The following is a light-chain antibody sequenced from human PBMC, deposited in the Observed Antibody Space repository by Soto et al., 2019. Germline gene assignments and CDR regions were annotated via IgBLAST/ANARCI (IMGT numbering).Light chain of an antibody. V-gene: IGKV3-15*01. CDR3: QQYNSWPLT. CDR1: QSIRSD. Sequence: EIVMTQSPGTLSVSPGERASLSCRASQSIRSDLAWYQQKPGQAPRLLIYAASTRATAIPARFSGSESGTEFTLTITSLQSEDFVVYYCQQYNSWPLTFGGGTRVKIK. J-gene: IGKJ4*01. CDR2: AAS.